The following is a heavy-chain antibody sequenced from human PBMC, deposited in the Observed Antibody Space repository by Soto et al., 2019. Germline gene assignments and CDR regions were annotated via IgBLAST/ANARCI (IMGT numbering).Heavy chain of an antibody. Sequence: VGSLRLSCAASGFTFSSYEMNWVRQAPGQGLEWVSYISDSGGTVYYADSVKGRFTVSRDNAQNSVYLQMNSLRTEDTAVYYCARDLLHYDFWSGYSAYFYYGMDVWGPGTTVTVSS. J-gene: IGHJ6*02. CDR3: ARDLLHYDFWSGYSAYFYYGMDV. V-gene: IGHV3-48*03. CDR1: GFTFSSYE. D-gene: IGHD3-3*01. CDR2: ISDSGGTV.